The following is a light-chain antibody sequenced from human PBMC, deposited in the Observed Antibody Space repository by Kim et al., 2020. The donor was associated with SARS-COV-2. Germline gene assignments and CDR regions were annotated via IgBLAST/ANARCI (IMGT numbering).Light chain of an antibody. CDR2: DAS. Sequence: EIVLTQSPATLSLSPGEGATLSCRASQSISNHLAWYQQKPGQAPRLLIYDASNRATGIPARFSGSGSGTDFTLTISSLEPEDFVLYYCQQRNDWPVTFGQGTRLEIK. V-gene: IGKV3-11*01. CDR1: QSISNH. CDR3: QQRNDWPVT. J-gene: IGKJ5*01.